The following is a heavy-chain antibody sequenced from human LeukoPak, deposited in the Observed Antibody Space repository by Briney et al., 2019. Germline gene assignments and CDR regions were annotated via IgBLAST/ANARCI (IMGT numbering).Heavy chain of an antibody. CDR2: INHNGST. D-gene: IGHD6-19*01. Sequence: SETLSLTCAVYGGSFSGYYWSWIRQPPGKGLEWIGEINHNGSTNYNPSLKSRVTISVDTSKNQFSLKLSSVTAADTAVYYCARGPKQWLVFFPTDAFDIWGQGTLVTVSS. V-gene: IGHV4-34*01. CDR3: ARGPKQWLVFFPTDAFDI. CDR1: GGSFSGYY. J-gene: IGHJ3*02.